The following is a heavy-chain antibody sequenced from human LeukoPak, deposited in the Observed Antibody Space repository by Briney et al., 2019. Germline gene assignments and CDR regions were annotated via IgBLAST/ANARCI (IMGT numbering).Heavy chain of an antibody. CDR2: ISWNSGSI. CDR3: AKGISSGYPDAFDI. CDR1: GFTIDDYA. J-gene: IGHJ3*02. V-gene: IGHV3-9*03. D-gene: IGHD3-22*01. Sequence: PARSLRLSCAASGFTIDDYAMHWVRQAPARGLEWVSGISWNSGSIDYADSVKGRFIISRDNAKNSLYLQMNSLRAEDMALYYCAKGISSGYPDAFDIWGQGTMVTVSS.